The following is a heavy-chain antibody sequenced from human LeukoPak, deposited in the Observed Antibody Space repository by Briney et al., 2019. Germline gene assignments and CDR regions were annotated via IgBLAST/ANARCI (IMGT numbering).Heavy chain of an antibody. Sequence: GRSLRLSCAASGFTFSSYGVHWVRQAPGKGLEWVADIWYDGSNKNYADSVKGRFTISRDNSKNTLYLQMNSLRVEDTAVYYCAKDPHQRIAVAGYFDYWGQGTLVTVSS. J-gene: IGHJ4*02. CDR3: AKDPHQRIAVAGYFDY. CDR2: IWYDGSNK. V-gene: IGHV3-33*06. CDR1: GFTFSSYG. D-gene: IGHD6-19*01.